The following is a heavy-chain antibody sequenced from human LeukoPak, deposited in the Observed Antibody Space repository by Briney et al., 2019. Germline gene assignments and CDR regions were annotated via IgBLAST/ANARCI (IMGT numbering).Heavy chain of an antibody. Sequence: RGSLRLSCAASGFTFSDYYMSWIRQAPGKGLEWISYISSTSSFTNYADSVKGRFTISRDNAKNSLYLSMNSLRAEDTAVYYCARSRGSSGYYRGFDYWGQGTLVTVSS. J-gene: IGHJ4*02. D-gene: IGHD3-22*01. V-gene: IGHV3-11*03. CDR1: GFTFSDYY. CDR2: ISSTSSFT. CDR3: ARSRGSSGYYRGFDY.